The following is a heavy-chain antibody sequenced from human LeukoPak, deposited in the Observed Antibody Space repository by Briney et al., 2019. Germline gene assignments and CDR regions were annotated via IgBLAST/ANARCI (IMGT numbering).Heavy chain of an antibody. J-gene: IGHJ4*02. Sequence: ASVKVSCEASGYTFTSYGISWVRQAPGQGLEWMGWISAYNGNTNYAQKFQGRVTMTEDTSTDTAYMELSSLRSEDTAVYYCATATYSSGWYLTFWGQGTLVTVSS. D-gene: IGHD6-19*01. CDR2: ISAYNGNT. V-gene: IGHV1-18*01. CDR1: GYTFTSYG. CDR3: ATATYSSGWYLTF.